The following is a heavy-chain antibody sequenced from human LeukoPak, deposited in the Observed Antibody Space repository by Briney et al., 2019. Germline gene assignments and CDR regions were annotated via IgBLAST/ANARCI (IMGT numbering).Heavy chain of an antibody. J-gene: IGHJ4*02. CDR2: ISSSGSTI. Sequence: GGSLRLSCAASGFTFSSYEMNWVRQAPGKGLEWVSYISSSGSTIYYADSVKGRFTISRDNAKNSLYLQMNSLRAEDTAVYYCAREGGYYDILTGYYMAGGYFDYWGQGTLVTVSS. D-gene: IGHD3-9*01. V-gene: IGHV3-48*03. CDR1: GFTFSSYE. CDR3: AREGGYYDILTGYYMAGGYFDY.